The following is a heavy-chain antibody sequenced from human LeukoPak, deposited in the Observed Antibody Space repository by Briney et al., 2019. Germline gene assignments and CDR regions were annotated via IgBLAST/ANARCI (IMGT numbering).Heavy chain of an antibody. Sequence: SVKVSCKASGGTLSSYAISWVRQAPGQGLEWMGGIIPIFGTANYAQKFQGRVTITADESTSTAYMELSSLRSEDTAVYYCARLYCGGDCYSGGGYFDYWGQGTLVTVSS. CDR1: GGTLSSYA. CDR3: ARLYCGGDCYSGGGYFDY. D-gene: IGHD2-21*01. CDR2: IIPIFGTA. J-gene: IGHJ4*02. V-gene: IGHV1-69*01.